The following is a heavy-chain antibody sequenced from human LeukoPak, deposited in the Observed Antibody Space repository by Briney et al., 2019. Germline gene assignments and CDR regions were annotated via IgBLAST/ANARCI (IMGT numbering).Heavy chain of an antibody. CDR1: GGSVSSGSYY. J-gene: IGHJ3*02. Sequence: SETLSLTCTVSGGSVSSGSYYWNWIRQPPGKGLEWIGYLYYSGSTNYNPSLKSRVSISVDTSKNQFSLKLSSVTAADTAVYYCASEPAPHDYGGNDAFDIWGQGTMVTVSS. V-gene: IGHV4-61*01. D-gene: IGHD4-23*01. CDR3: ASEPAPHDYGGNDAFDI. CDR2: LYYSGST.